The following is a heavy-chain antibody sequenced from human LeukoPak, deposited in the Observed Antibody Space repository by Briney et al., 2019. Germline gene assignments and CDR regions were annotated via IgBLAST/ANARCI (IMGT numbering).Heavy chain of an antibody. V-gene: IGHV3-30-3*01. CDR3: ARNVGLTTWGVLDY. D-gene: IGHD4-11*01. CDR1: GXTFSSFA. J-gene: IGHJ4*02. Sequence: GGSLRLSCAASGXTFSSFALHWVRQAPGKGLEWVAVISYDGSNKYYADSVKGRFTISRDNSKNTLYLEMNSLRVEDTAVYYCARNVGLTTWGVLDYWGQGTLVTVSS. CDR2: ISYDGSNK.